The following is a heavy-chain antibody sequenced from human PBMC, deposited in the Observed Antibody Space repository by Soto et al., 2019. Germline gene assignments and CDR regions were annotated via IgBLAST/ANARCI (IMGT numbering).Heavy chain of an antibody. V-gene: IGHV3-30*03. Sequence: QVQLVESGGTVVQPGRSLRLSCAASGFTFSSYALHWVRQAPGKGLEWVTLISYDASNKYYGNSVKGRFTISRDNSKNTLYLQMDSLRAEDTSVYYCARSSGWGIDYRGQGTLVTVSS. CDR1: GFTFSSYA. CDR3: ARSSGWGIDY. J-gene: IGHJ4*02. D-gene: IGHD6-19*01. CDR2: ISYDASNK.